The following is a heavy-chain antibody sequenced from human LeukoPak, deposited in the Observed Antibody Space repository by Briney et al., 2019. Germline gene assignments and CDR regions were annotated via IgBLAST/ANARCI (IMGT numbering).Heavy chain of an antibody. V-gene: IGHV4-4*09. CDR3: AGFTMVRGAYESGY. CDR1: GGSISSYY. CDR2: IYTSGST. D-gene: IGHD3-10*01. Sequence: PSETLSLTYTVSGGSISSYYWSWIRQPPGKGLEWIGYIYTSGSTNYNPSLKSRVTISVDTSKNQFSLKLSSVTAADTAVYYCAGFTMVRGAYESGYWGQGTLVTVSS. J-gene: IGHJ4*02.